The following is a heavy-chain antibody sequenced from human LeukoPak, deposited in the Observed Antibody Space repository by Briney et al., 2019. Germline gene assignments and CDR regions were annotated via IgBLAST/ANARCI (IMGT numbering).Heavy chain of an antibody. D-gene: IGHD3-10*01. Sequence: GGSLRLSCAASGXTFSSYWLHWVRHAPGKGLVWVSRINSDGSSTTYAVSVKGRFTISRDNAKNTLYLQMNSLRAEDTAVYYCARQLLWFGELFDYWGQGTLVTVSS. J-gene: IGHJ4*02. V-gene: IGHV3-74*01. CDR3: ARQLLWFGELFDY. CDR2: INSDGSST. CDR1: GXTFSSYW.